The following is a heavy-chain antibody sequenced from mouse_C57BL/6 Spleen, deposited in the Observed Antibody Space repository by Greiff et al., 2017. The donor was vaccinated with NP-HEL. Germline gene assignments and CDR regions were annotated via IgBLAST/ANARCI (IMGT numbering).Heavy chain of an antibody. CDR2: IHPNSGST. J-gene: IGHJ2*01. CDR3: AREDYYGSSYGY. CDR1: GYTFTSYW. Sequence: VQLQQSGAELVKPGASVKLSCKASGYTFTSYWMHWVKQRPGQGLEWIGMIHPNSGSTNYNEKFKSKAALTVDKSSSTAYMPLSSLTSEDSAVYYCAREDYYGSSYGYWGQGTTLTVSS. V-gene: IGHV1-64*01. D-gene: IGHD1-1*01.